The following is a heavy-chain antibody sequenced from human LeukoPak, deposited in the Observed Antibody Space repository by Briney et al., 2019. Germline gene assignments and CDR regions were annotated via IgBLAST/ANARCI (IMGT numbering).Heavy chain of an antibody. V-gene: IGHV3-30*02. CDR3: AKDGRIVATIYYYYYMDV. D-gene: IGHD5-12*01. CDR2: IRYDGSNK. J-gene: IGHJ6*03. CDR1: GFTFSSYG. Sequence: PGGSLRLSCAASGFTFSSYGMHWVRQAPGKGLEWVAFIRYDGSNKYYADSVKGRFTISRDNSKNTLYLQMNSLRAEDTAVYYCAKDGRIVATIYYYYYMDVWGKGTTVTISS.